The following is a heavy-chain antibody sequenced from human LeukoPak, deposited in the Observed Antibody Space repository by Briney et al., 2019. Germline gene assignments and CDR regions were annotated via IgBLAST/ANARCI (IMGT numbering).Heavy chain of an antibody. D-gene: IGHD1-1*01. V-gene: IGHV4-34*01. CDR2: INHSGST. CDR1: GGSFSGYY. J-gene: IGHJ6*03. Sequence: SETLSLTCAVYGGSFSGYYWSWIRQPPGKGLEWIGEINHSGSTNYNPSLKSRVTISVDTSKNQFSLKLSSVTAADTAVYYCARAPWNRGYYYYYMDVWGKGTTVTVSS. CDR3: ARAPWNRGYYYYYMDV.